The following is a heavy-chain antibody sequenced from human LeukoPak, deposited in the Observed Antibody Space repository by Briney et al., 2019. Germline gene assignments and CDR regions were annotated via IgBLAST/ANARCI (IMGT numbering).Heavy chain of an antibody. CDR1: GFTFSSYA. D-gene: IGHD3-10*01. Sequence: GGSLRLSCAASGFTFSSYAMSWVRQAPGRGLEWVSAISGSGGSTYYADSVKGRFTISRDNSKNTLYLQMNSVRAEDTAVYYCAKDPDVLLWFGELYYWGQGTLVTVSS. CDR2: ISGSGGST. CDR3: AKDPDVLLWFGELYY. V-gene: IGHV3-23*01. J-gene: IGHJ4*02.